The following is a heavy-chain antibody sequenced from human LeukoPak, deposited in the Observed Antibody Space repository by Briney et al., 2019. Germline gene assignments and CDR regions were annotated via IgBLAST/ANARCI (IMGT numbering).Heavy chain of an antibody. CDR1: GGTFSSYG. CDR2: IIPIFGTA. V-gene: IGHV1-69*01. CDR3: ARVAIEGCSSTSCYANGMDV. Sequence: GASVKVSCKASGGTFSSYGISWVRQAPGQGLEWMGGIIPIFGTANYAQKFQGRVTITADESTSTAYMELSSLRSEDTAVYYCARVAIEGCSSTSCYANGMDVGGKGTAVTISS. J-gene: IGHJ6*04. D-gene: IGHD2-2*01.